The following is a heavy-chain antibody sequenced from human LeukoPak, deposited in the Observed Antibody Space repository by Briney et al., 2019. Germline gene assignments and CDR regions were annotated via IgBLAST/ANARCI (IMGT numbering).Heavy chain of an antibody. Sequence: SQTLSLTCTVSGGSISSGDYYWNWIRQPPGKGLEWIGEINHSGSTNYNPSLKSRVTISVDTSKNQFSPKLSSVTAADTAVYYCARLLLWPLRGALPRYGMDVWGQGTTVTVSS. V-gene: IGHV4-30-4*01. CDR1: GGSISSGDYY. D-gene: IGHD3-10*01. CDR3: ARLLLWPLRGALPRYGMDV. J-gene: IGHJ6*02. CDR2: INHSGST.